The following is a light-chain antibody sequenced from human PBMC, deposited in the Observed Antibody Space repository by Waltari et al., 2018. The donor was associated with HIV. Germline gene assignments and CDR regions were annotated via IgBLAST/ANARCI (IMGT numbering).Light chain of an antibody. V-gene: IGKV1D-12*01. Sequence: DIQITQSPSSVSACVGDRVTITCRASQDIHTWLAWYQQKTGRAPKLLIYATVNLESEVPSRFSGSGSGTDFTLTVSNLQPEDFATYYCQQSRSFPFIFGQGTKLEIK. J-gene: IGKJ2*01. CDR1: QDIHTW. CDR2: ATV. CDR3: QQSRSFPFI.